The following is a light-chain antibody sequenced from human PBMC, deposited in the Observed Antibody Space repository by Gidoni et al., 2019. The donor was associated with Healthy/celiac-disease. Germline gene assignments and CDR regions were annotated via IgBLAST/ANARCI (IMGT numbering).Light chain of an antibody. CDR3: SSYTSSSTYV. CDR2: DVS. J-gene: IGLJ1*01. Sequence: QSALTQPASASGSPGQSITISCTGTSSDVGGYNYVSWYQQHPGQATQLMIYDVSNRPSVVSNRFSGSKSGNTASLTISGLQAEDEADYYCSSYTSSSTYVFGTGTKVTVL. CDR1: SSDVGGYNY. V-gene: IGLV2-14*01.